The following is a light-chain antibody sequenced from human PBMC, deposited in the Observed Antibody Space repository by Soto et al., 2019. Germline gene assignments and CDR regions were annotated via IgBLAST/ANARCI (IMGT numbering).Light chain of an antibody. Sequence: IQVTQSPSFLSASVVDRVTITCRASQGISSDLAGYQQNPGKAPKRLIYAASTLQRGVPSRFSGSGCGTEFTLTISRVQPEDFAMCYCQELRSYPNVGQGTRLEIK. CDR2: AAS. J-gene: IGKJ5*01. CDR1: QGISSD. CDR3: QELRSYPN. V-gene: IGKV1-9*01.